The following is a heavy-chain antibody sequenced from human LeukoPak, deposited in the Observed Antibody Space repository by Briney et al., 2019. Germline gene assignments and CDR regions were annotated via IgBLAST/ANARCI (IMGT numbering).Heavy chain of an antibody. CDR1: GFTFSINW. V-gene: IGHV3-74*03. CDR3: TRDPDLSGYSFFDD. Sequence: GGSLRLSCAASGFTFSINWMQWVRQAPGKGLVWVSRINSVGSSTTYADFVKGRFTISRDNALNTLYLQMNSLRADDTAVYYCTRDPDLSGYSFFDDWGQGTLVTVSS. CDR2: INSVGSST. J-gene: IGHJ4*02. D-gene: IGHD3-22*01.